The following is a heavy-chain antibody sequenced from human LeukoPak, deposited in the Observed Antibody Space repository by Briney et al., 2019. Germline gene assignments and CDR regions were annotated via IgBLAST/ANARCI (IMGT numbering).Heavy chain of an antibody. J-gene: IGHJ6*03. Sequence: ASVKVSCKASGYTFTGYYMHWVRQAPGQGLEWMGWINPNSGGTNYAQKFQGRVTMTRDTSINTAYMELSRLRSDDTAVYYCARDLATTIIYYYMDVWGKGTTVTVSS. D-gene: IGHD1-26*01. V-gene: IGHV1-2*02. CDR2: INPNSGGT. CDR1: GYTFTGYY. CDR3: ARDLATTIIYYYMDV.